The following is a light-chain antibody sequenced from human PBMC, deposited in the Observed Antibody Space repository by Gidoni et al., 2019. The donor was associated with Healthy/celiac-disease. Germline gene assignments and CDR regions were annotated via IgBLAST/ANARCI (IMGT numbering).Light chain of an antibody. V-gene: IGKV3-11*01. CDR1: QSVSSY. CDR3: QQRSNWPMYT. J-gene: IGKJ2*01. CDR2: DAA. Sequence: EIVLTPSPATLSLSPGESATLSCRASQSVSSYLAWYQQKPGQAPSLLIYDAANRATGIPAMFSGSGSGTDFTLTISSLEPEDFAVYYCQQRSNWPMYTFGQGTKLEIK.